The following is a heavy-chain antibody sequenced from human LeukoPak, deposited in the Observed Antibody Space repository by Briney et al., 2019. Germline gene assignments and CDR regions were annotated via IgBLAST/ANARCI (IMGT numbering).Heavy chain of an antibody. CDR3: ARMTYSSGWYDLDY. CDR2: ISAFNGNT. CDR1: GYTFTSYG. Sequence: ASVKVSCKASGYTFTSYGISWVRQAPGQGLEWMGWISAFNGNTNCAQKPQGRVTMTTDTSTSTAYMELRSLRSDDTAVYYCARMTYSSGWYDLDYWGQGTLVTVSS. V-gene: IGHV1-18*01. D-gene: IGHD6-19*01. J-gene: IGHJ4*02.